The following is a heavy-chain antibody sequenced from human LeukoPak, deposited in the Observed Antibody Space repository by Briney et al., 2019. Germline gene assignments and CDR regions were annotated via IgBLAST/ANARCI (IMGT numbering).Heavy chain of an antibody. V-gene: IGHV4-59*01. Sequence: PSETLSLTCTVSGGSISSYYWSWIRQPPGKGLEWIGYIYYSGSTNYNPSLKSRVTILVDTSKNQFSLKLSSVTAADTALYYCARGVEYSSSSGLGYWGQRTLVTVSS. CDR3: ARGVEYSSSSGLGY. J-gene: IGHJ4*02. CDR1: GGSISSYY. CDR2: IYYSGST. D-gene: IGHD6-6*01.